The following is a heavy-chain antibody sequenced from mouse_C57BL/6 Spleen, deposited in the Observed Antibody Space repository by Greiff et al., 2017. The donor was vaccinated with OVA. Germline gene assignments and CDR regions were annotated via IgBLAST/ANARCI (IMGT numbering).Heavy chain of an antibody. Sequence: QVQLQQSGAELVKPGASVKLSCKASGYTFTSYWMHWVKQRPGQGLEWIGMIHPNSGSTNYNEKFKSKATLTVDKSSSTAYMQLSSLTSEDSAVYYCVRSAGDYFDYWGQGTTLTVSS. CDR3: VRSAGDYFDY. D-gene: IGHD3-1*01. V-gene: IGHV1-64*01. J-gene: IGHJ2*01. CDR2: IHPNSGST. CDR1: GYTFTSYW.